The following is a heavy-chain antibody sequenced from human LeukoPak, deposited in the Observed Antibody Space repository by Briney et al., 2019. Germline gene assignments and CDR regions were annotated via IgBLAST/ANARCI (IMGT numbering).Heavy chain of an antibody. CDR3: ARGITMVRGANYYYYYMDV. Sequence: ASVKVSCKASGGTFSSYAISWVRQAPGQGLEWMGGIIPIFGTANYAQKFQGRVTITADESTSTAYMELRSLRSDDTAVYYCARGITMVRGANYYYYYMDVWGKGTTVTVSS. V-gene: IGHV1-69*13. D-gene: IGHD3-10*01. J-gene: IGHJ6*03. CDR1: GGTFSSYA. CDR2: IIPIFGTA.